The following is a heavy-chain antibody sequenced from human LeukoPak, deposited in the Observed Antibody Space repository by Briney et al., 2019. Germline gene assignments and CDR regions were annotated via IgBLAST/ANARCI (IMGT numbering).Heavy chain of an antibody. J-gene: IGHJ4*02. CDR2: ISSSSSYI. CDR1: GFTFSSYW. V-gene: IGHV3-21*01. CDR3: ARAPSPYCSGGSCYWDY. D-gene: IGHD2-15*01. Sequence: GGSLRLSCAASGFTFSSYWMSWVRQAPGKGLEWVSSISSSSSYIYYADSVKGRFTISRDNAKNSLYLQMNSLRAEDTAVYDCARAPSPYCSGGSCYWDYWGQGTLVTVSS.